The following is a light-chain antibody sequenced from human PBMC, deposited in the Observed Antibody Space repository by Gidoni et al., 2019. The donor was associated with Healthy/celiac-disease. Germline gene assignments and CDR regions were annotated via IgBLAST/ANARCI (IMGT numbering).Light chain of an antibody. CDR3: QQYYSTPYT. CDR2: WAS. Sequence: DIVLTQSPDSLAVSLGERATINCKSSQSVLYSSNNKNYLAWYQQKPGQPPKLLIYWASTRESGVPDRFSGSGSGTDFTLTISSLQAEDVAVYYCQQYYSTPYTSXQXTKLEIK. V-gene: IGKV4-1*01. J-gene: IGKJ2*01. CDR1: QSVLYSSNNKNY.